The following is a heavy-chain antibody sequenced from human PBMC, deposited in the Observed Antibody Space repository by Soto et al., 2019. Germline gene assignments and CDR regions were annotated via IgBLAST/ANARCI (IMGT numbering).Heavy chain of an antibody. CDR2: IHPGDSDT. D-gene: IGHD3-3*01. J-gene: IGHJ5*02. CDR1: GDSFSNYW. V-gene: IGHV5-51*01. Sequence: RGESLKISCKGSGDSFSNYWIAWVRQMPGKGLEWMGIIHPGDSDTRYSPSFQGQVTISADTSINTVYLQWSSLKASDTAMYYCAGHPNVFWSVYFRRGLFDPWRQGTLVTVSS. CDR3: AGHPNVFWSVYFRRGLFDP.